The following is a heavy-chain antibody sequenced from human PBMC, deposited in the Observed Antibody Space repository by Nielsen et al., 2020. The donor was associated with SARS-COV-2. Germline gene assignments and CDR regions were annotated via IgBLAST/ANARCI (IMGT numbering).Heavy chain of an antibody. D-gene: IGHD3-9*01. Sequence: GESLKISCAASGFYFKNYNMNWIRQAPVKGLEWVASISPTNTYIHYADSLKGRFTISRDNAKNSLYLEVSSLRVEDTAVYYCAREGIDWYYFDYWGQGALVTVSS. CDR2: ISPTNTYI. CDR1: GFYFKNYN. CDR3: AREGIDWYYFDY. V-gene: IGHV3-21*01. J-gene: IGHJ4*02.